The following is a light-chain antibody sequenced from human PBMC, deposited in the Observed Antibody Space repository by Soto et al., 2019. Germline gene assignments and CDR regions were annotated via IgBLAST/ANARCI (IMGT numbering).Light chain of an antibody. V-gene: IGKV1-8*01. J-gene: IGKJ1*01. CDR3: QQYNNWPPET. Sequence: AILMTQSPSSLSASTGDRVTITCRASQGISSYLAWYQQKPGKAPKLLIYAASTLQSGVPSRFSGSGSGTEFTLTISSLQSEDFAVYYCQQYNNWPPETFDQGTKVDIK. CDR2: AAS. CDR1: QGISSY.